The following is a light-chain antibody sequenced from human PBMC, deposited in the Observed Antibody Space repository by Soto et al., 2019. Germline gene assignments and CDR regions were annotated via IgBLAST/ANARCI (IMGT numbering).Light chain of an antibody. V-gene: IGLV2-23*02. J-gene: IGLJ1*01. CDR1: SSVVGSFNF. CDR2: EVT. Sequence: QSALTQPASVSGSPGQSITISCTRTSSVVGSFNFVSWYQQYPGKAPKVLIYEVTKRPSGVSDRFSGSKSGNTASLTISGLQAEDEADYYCCSDAGRSTYVFGGVTNVTVL. CDR3: CSDAGRSTYV.